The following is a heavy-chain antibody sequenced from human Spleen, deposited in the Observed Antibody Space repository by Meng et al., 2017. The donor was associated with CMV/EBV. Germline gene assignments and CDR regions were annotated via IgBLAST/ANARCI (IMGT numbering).Heavy chain of an antibody. Sequence: GESLKISCAASGFTFSSYAMSWVRQAPGKGLEWVAFIRSAGSNRYYADSVKGRFTISRDNSKNTLYLQMGSLRAEDMAVYYCARPAGSPGEDWFDPWGQGTLVTVSS. V-gene: IGHV3-30*02. CDR3: ARPAGSPGEDWFDP. CDR2: IRSAGSNR. D-gene: IGHD2-2*01. J-gene: IGHJ5*02. CDR1: GFTFSSYA.